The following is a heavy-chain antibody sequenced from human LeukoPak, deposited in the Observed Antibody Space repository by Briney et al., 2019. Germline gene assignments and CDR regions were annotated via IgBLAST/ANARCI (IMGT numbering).Heavy chain of an antibody. CDR3: ARSPRLSQDIVVVPAAIGWGYYYYYYMDV. CDR1: GGTFSSYA. CDR2: IIPIFGTA. D-gene: IGHD2-2*01. J-gene: IGHJ6*03. Sequence: SVKVSCKASGGTFSSYAISWVRQAPGQGLEWMGGIIPIFGTANYAQKFQGRVTITTDESTSTAYMELSSLRSEDTAVYYCARSPRLSQDIVVVPAAIGWGYYYYYYMDVWGKGTTVTVSS. V-gene: IGHV1-69*05.